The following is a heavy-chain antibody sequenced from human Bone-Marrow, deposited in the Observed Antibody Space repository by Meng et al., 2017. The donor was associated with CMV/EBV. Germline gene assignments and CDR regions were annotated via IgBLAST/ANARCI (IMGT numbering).Heavy chain of an antibody. Sequence: GYISSGDYYWSWIRQPPGKGLEWIGYIYYSGSTCYNQSLKSRVTISVDTSKNQFSLKLSSVTAADTAVYYCARLLWFGELRFSWFDPWGQGTLVTVSS. CDR1: GYISSGDYY. CDR3: ARLLWFGELRFSWFDP. D-gene: IGHD3-10*01. V-gene: IGHV4-30-4*08. J-gene: IGHJ5*02. CDR2: IYYSGST.